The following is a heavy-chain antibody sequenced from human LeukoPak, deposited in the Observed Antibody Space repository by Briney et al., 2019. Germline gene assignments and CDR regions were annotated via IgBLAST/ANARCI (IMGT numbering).Heavy chain of an antibody. Sequence: GGSLRLSCAASGFTFSSYWMHWVRQAPGKGLVWVSRINSDGSSTSYADSVKGRFTISRDNAKNTLYLQMNSLRAEDTAVYYCARVPTLAYYYYGMDVWGQGTTVTVSS. J-gene: IGHJ6*02. CDR2: INSDGSST. CDR1: GFTFSSYW. CDR3: ARVPTLAYYYYGMDV. D-gene: IGHD4-23*01. V-gene: IGHV3-74*01.